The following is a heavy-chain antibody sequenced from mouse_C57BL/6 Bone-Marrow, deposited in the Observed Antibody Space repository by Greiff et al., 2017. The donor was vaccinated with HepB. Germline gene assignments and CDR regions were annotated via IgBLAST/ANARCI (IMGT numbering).Heavy chain of an antibody. CDR2: INYDGSST. D-gene: IGHD1-1*01. CDR3: ARVHYGSSYAMDC. CDR1: GFTFSDYY. V-gene: IGHV5-16*01. Sequence: EVQLVESEGGLVQPGSSMKLSCTASGFTFSDYYMAWVRQVPEKGLEWVANINYDGSSTYYLDSLKSRFIIPRDNAKNILYLQMSSRKSEDTATYYGARVHYGSSYAMDCWGQGTSVTVSS. J-gene: IGHJ4*01.